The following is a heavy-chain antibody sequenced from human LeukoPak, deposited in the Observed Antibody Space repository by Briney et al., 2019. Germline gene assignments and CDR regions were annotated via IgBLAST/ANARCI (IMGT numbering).Heavy chain of an antibody. Sequence: SETLSLTCTVSGGSISSYYWSWIRQPPGKGLEWIGYIYYSGSTNYNPSLKSRVTISVDTSKNQFSLKLSSVTAADTAVYYCARDGTYDSSGPPYYWGQGTLVTVSS. CDR3: ARDGTYDSSGPPYY. V-gene: IGHV4-59*01. J-gene: IGHJ4*02. D-gene: IGHD3-22*01. CDR1: GGSISSYY. CDR2: IYYSGST.